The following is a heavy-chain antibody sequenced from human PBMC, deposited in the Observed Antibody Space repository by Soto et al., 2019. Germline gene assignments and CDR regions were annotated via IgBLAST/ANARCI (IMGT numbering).Heavy chain of an antibody. CDR3: AKGAVQDLWSGYYTLFDY. D-gene: IGHD3-3*01. Sequence: QLVESGGGVVQPGRSLRLSCAASGFTFSTYGMHWVRQAPGKGLEWVAVISYDAKHKYYADSLKGRFTISRDNSKNTLYLQMNSLRAEDTAVYYCAKGAVQDLWSGYYTLFDYWGQGTLVTVSS. CDR1: GFTFSTYG. V-gene: IGHV3-30*18. J-gene: IGHJ4*02. CDR2: ISYDAKHK.